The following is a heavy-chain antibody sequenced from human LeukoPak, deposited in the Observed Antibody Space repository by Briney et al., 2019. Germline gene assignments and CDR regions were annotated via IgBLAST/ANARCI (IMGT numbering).Heavy chain of an antibody. J-gene: IGHJ4*02. CDR1: GFTFSSYI. Sequence: GGSLRLSCAASGFTFSSYIMNWVRQAPGKGLQWVSSISSRSTYIYYEDSVKGRFTISRDNAENSLYLQIHSLRADDTAVYCCARDSGHSNNPFDSWGQGTLVTVSS. CDR3: ARDSGHSNNPFDS. V-gene: IGHV3-21*01. D-gene: IGHD1-26*01. CDR2: ISSRSTYI.